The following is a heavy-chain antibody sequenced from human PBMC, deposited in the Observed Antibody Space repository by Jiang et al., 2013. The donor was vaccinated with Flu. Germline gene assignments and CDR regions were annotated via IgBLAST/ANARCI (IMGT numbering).Heavy chain of an antibody. J-gene: IGHJ3*02. CDR1: GGSISSGGYY. D-gene: IGHD4-23*01. Sequence: LLKPSQTLSLTCTVSGGSISSGGYYWSWIRQHPGKGLEWIGYIYYSGSTYYNPSLKSLVTISVDTSKNQFSLKLSSVTAADTAVYYCARAPGPTVVTHDGAFDIWGQGTMVTVSS. CDR2: IYYSGST. CDR3: ARAPGPTVVTHDGAFDI. V-gene: IGHV4-31*01.